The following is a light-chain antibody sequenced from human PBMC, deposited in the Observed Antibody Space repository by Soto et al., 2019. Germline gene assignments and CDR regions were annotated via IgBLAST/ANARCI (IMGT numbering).Light chain of an antibody. V-gene: IGLV2-14*01. Sequence: QSVLTQPASVSGSPGQSITISCTGTSSDVGGYNYVSCYQQHPGKAPKPMIYDVSTRPSGVSNRFSGSKSGNTASLTISGLQAEDEADYYCSSYTSSSTNVFGTGTKLTVL. CDR2: DVS. J-gene: IGLJ1*01. CDR1: SSDVGGYNY. CDR3: SSYTSSSTNV.